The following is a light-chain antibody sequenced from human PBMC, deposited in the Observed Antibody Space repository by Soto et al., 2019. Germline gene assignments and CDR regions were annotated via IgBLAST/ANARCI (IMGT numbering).Light chain of an antibody. Sequence: QSALTQPASVSGSPGQSITISCTGTTSDVGGYNYVSWYQQHPGKAPKLVIYDVSNRPSGVSNRFSGSKSVNTASLTISGLQAEDEAHYYCSSYTSSSTLVVFGGGTKLTVL. J-gene: IGLJ2*01. CDR1: TSDVGGYNY. CDR2: DVS. V-gene: IGLV2-14*01. CDR3: SSYTSSSTLVV.